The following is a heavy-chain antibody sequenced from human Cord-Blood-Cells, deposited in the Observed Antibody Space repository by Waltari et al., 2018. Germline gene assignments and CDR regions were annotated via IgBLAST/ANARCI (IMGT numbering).Heavy chain of an antibody. Sequence: QVQLQQSGPGLVKPSQTLSLTCAISGDSVSSNSDAWNWIRPSPSRGLEWLGRTYYRSKWYNDYAVSVKSRITINPDTSKNQFSLQLNSVTPEDTAVYYCARDPKYSSSSYYYGMDVWGQGTTVTVSS. CDR1: GDSVSSNSDA. J-gene: IGHJ6*02. CDR2: TYYRSKWYN. CDR3: ARDPKYSSSSYYYGMDV. D-gene: IGHD6-6*01. V-gene: IGHV6-1*01.